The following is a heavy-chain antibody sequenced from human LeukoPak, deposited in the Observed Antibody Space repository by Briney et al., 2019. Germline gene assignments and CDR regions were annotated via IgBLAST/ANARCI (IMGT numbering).Heavy chain of an antibody. V-gene: IGHV3-30-3*01. CDR2: TSFDGTDK. J-gene: IGHJ3*02. CDR1: GFTFSDYY. D-gene: IGHD6-19*01. CDR3: ARVTGYSSGWYTGDGFDI. Sequence: PGGSLRLSCAASGFTFSDYYMSWIRQAPGKGLEWVSLTSFDGTDKYYADSVKGRFTISRDNSKNTLYLQMNSLRAEDTAIYYCARVTGYSSGWYTGDGFDIWGQGTMVTVSS.